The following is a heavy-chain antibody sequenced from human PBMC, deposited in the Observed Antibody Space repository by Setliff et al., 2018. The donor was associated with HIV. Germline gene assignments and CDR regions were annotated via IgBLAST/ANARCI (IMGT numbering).Heavy chain of an antibody. V-gene: IGHV3-33*01. CDR3: AREGIVVRAGAFDF. D-gene: IGHD3-22*01. Sequence: GGSLRLSCAASGFSFSSYGMHWVRQAPGKGLEWVAVIWYDGSEKYYADSMKGRVTIPRDNSKNTVDLEMDSLRVEDTAVYYCAREGIVVRAGAFDFWGQGTMVTVSS. CDR1: GFSFSSYG. J-gene: IGHJ3*01. CDR2: IWYDGSEK.